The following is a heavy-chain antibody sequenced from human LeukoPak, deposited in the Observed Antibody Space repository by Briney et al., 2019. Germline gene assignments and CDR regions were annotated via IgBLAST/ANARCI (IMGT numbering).Heavy chain of an antibody. V-gene: IGHV3-21*01. D-gene: IGHD1-14*01. CDR1: GFTFSSYS. CDR3: ARGSTEGKGCDY. J-gene: IGHJ4*02. CDR2: ISSSSSYI. Sequence: GGSLRLSCAASGFTFSSYSMNWVRQAPGKVLEWVSSISSSSSYIYYADSVKGRFTISRDNAKNSLYLQMNSLRAEDTAVYYCARGSTEGKGCDYWGQGTLVTVSS.